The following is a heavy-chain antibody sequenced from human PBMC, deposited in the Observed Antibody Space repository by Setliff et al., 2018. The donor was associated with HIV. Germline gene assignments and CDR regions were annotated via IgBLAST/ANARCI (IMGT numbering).Heavy chain of an antibody. CDR3: ARVGAAAGRYYYYHYMDV. J-gene: IGHJ6*03. CDR1: GFTFSNYG. Sequence: QPGGSLRLSCAASGFTFSNYGMHWVRQAPGKGLEWVAVIWYDGSNKHYADSVKGRLTISRDNSNNTLYLQMNSLRVEDTAVYYCARVGAAAGRYYYYHYMDVWGKGTTVTVSS. D-gene: IGHD6-13*01. CDR2: IWYDGSNK. V-gene: IGHV3-33*01.